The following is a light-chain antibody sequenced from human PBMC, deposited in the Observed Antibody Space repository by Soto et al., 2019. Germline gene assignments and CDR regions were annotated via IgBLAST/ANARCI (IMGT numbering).Light chain of an antibody. J-gene: IGKJ3*01. V-gene: IGKV1-33*01. CDR3: QQAHILPRT. Sequence: DIQMTQSPSSLSASVGQRVTITCQASQDISNNLIWYQQKPGKDTKFLIYDASSLETGVPSRFSGSGSGTDCTFSISSLQPEDVATYFCQQAHILPRTFGPGTKVGIK. CDR2: DAS. CDR1: QDISNN.